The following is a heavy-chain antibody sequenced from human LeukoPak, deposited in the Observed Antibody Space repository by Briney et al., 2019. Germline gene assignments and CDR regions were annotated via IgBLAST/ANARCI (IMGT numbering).Heavy chain of an antibody. D-gene: IGHD3-16*01. J-gene: IGHJ4*02. CDR2: ISSSSSYR. CDR1: GFTFSRYS. CDR3: MSYAGRSDDY. Sequence: PGGSLRLSCAASGFTFSRYSMNWVRQAPGKGLEWVSSISSSSSYRYYADSVKGRFTISRDNAKNSLHLQMNSLRAEDTAVHYCMSYAGRSDDYWGQGTLVTVSS. V-gene: IGHV3-21*01.